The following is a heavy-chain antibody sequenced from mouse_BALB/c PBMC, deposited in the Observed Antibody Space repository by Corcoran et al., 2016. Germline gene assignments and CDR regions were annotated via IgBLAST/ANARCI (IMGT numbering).Heavy chain of an antibody. CDR2: INPYNDGT. J-gene: IGHJ4*01. CDR3: ARLYPGIAMDY. V-gene: IGHV1S136*01. CDR1: GYTFTSYV. Sequence: EVQLQQSGPELVKPGASVKMSCKASGYTFTSYVMHWVKQKPGQGLAWIGYINPYNDGTKYNEKFKGKATLTSDKSSSTAYMELSSLTSEDSAVYYCARLYPGIAMDYWGQGTSVTVSS.